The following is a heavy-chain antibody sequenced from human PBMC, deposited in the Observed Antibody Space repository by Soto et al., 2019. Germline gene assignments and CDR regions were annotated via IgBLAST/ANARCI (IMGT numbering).Heavy chain of an antibody. Sequence: QVQLVESGGGVVQPGRSLRLSCAASGFTFSSYAMHWVRQAPDKGLEWVAVISYDGSNKYYADSVKGRFTISRDNSKNTLYLQMNSLRAEDTAVYYCARAGIVVVPAAISRGFYYYGMDVWGQGNTVTVSS. V-gene: IGHV3-30-3*01. D-gene: IGHD2-2*01. CDR2: ISYDGSNK. CDR3: ARAGIVVVPAAISRGFYYYGMDV. CDR1: GFTFSSYA. J-gene: IGHJ6*02.